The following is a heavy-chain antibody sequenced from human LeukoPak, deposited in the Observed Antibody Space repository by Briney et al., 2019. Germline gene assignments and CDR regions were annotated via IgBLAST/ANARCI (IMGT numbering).Heavy chain of an antibody. D-gene: IGHD6-13*01. Sequence: ASVKVSCKASGYTFTSYGISWVRQAPGQGLEWMGWISAYNGNTNYAQKLQGRVTMTTDTSTSTAYMELRSLRSDDTAVYYCARENGGSGWYEDYYYYMDVWGKGTTVTVSS. J-gene: IGHJ6*03. CDR1: GYTFTSYG. CDR3: ARENGGSGWYEDYYYYMDV. CDR2: ISAYNGNT. V-gene: IGHV1-18*01.